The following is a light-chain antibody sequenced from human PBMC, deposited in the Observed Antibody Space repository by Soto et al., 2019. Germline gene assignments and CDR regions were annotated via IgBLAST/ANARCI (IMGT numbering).Light chain of an antibody. Sequence: QSVLTQPRSVSGSPGQSVTISCTGTSSDVGIYNYVSWYQHHPGKAPKLIIYDVIKRPSGVPDRFSGSKSGITASLTISGLQADDEADYYCCSYTSSSTLVVFGGGTKLTVL. J-gene: IGLJ2*01. CDR1: SSDVGIYNY. V-gene: IGLV2-11*01. CDR2: DVI. CDR3: CSYTSSSTLVV.